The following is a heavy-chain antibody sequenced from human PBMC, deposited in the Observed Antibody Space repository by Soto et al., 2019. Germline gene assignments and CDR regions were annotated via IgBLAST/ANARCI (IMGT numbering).Heavy chain of an antibody. J-gene: IGHJ4*02. D-gene: IGHD2-15*01. V-gene: IGHV2-5*02. CDR3: AHGRAPRIFGY. Sequence: QITLKESGPTLVKPTQTLTLTCTFSGFSLTTNGVGVGWIRQPPGKALDWLALIYWDDDKRYSPSLESRLTITKDTSKNQVVLTMTNMDPVDTAPSYCAHGRAPRIFGYWGQGTLVTVSS. CDR1: GFSLTTNGVG. CDR2: IYWDDDK.